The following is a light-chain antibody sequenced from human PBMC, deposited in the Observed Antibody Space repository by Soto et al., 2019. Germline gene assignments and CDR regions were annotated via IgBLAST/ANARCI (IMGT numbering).Light chain of an antibody. CDR1: QSVSSSY. CDR2: GAS. V-gene: IGKV3D-7*01. Sequence: PGERVTLSCRASQSVSSSYLTWYQQKPGQAPRLLIYGASTRATSIPARFSGSGSGTDFTLTISSLQPEDFAVYYCQHYYNRWTFGQGTNVEIQ. CDR3: QHYYNRWT. J-gene: IGKJ1*01.